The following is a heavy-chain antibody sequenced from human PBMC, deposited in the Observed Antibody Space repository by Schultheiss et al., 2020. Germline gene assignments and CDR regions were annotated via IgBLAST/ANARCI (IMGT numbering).Heavy chain of an antibody. D-gene: IGHD6-19*01. V-gene: IGHV3-48*04. J-gene: IGHJ5*02. CDR1: GFTFSSYG. CDR3: ARDWGVAESFDP. CDR2: ISSSGSTI. Sequence: GGSLRLSCAASGFTFSSYGMHWVRQAPGKGLEWVSYISSSGSTIYYADSVKGRFTISRDNAKNTLYLQMNSLRAEDTAVYYCARDWGVAESFDPWGQGTLVTVSS.